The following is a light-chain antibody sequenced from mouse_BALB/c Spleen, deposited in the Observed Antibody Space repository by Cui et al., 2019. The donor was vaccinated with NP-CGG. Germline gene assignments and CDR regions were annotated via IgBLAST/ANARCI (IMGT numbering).Light chain of an antibody. CDR1: TGTVTTSNY. J-gene: IGLJ1*01. CDR2: GTK. V-gene: IGLV1*01. Sequence: HAVLTQESALTTSPGETVPLTCRSSTGTVTTSNYANWVQEKPDHLFTGLIGGTKNRAPGVPARFSGSLSGDKAALTITGAQSEEEATYFCALWYSNHWVFGGGTKLTV. CDR3: ALWYSNHWV.